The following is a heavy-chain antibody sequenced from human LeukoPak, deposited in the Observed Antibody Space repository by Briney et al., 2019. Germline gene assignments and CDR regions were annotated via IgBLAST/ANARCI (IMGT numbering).Heavy chain of an antibody. CDR2: IYYSGST. V-gene: IGHV4-59*12. CDR1: GGSISSYY. D-gene: IGHD6-13*01. J-gene: IGHJ6*02. Sequence: SETLSLTCTVSGGSISSYYWSWIRQPPGKGLEWIGYIYYSGSTNYNPSLKSRVTISVDTSKNQFSLKLSSVTAADTAVYYCARDLGIAAAGTEGYYYYGMDVWGQGTTVTVSS. CDR3: ARDLGIAAAGTEGYYYYGMDV.